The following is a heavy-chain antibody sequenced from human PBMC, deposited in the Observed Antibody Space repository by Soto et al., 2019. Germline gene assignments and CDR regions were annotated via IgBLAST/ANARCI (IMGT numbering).Heavy chain of an antibody. CDR3: ARALILTGYYIHDAFDI. Sequence: SQILSLNSDLHCESSLGYYWSLTLNPPGKGLEWIGEINHSGSTNYNPSLKSRVTISVDTSKNQFSLKLSSVTAADTAVYYCARALILTGYYIHDAFDIWGQGTMVT. J-gene: IGHJ3*02. CDR1: CESSLGYY. CDR2: INHSGST. D-gene: IGHD3-9*01. V-gene: IGHV4-34*01.